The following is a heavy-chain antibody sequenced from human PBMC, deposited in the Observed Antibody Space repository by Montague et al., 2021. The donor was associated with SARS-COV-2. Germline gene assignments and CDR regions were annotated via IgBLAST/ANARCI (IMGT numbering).Heavy chain of an antibody. CDR3: ARGARQGYGFRRGSFDS. CDR2: INHSGST. J-gene: IGHJ4*02. CDR1: GGSFSGYY. Sequence: SETLSLTCAVYGGSFSGYYWNWIRQPPGKGLEWIGEINHSGSTNYNPSLKSRVTMSVDTSKNQFSLKLSSVTAADTAVYYCARGARQGYGFRRGSFDSRGQGTLVTVSS. V-gene: IGHV4-34*01. D-gene: IGHD3-10*01.